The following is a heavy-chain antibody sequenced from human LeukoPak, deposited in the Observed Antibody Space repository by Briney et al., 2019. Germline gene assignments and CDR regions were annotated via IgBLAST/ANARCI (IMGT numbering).Heavy chain of an antibody. Sequence: ASVILSCTAYGYTFTSYYMHWVRHAPVQVLDLMGLTNPSGGSASYAQQFQGRVTMTSDTSTCPVYLELSSLSSDDTAVYYCARGPTYYYARSGYYSPENFDYWGPGTLVTVSS. CDR3: ARGPTYYYARSGYYSPENFDY. CDR2: TNPSGGSA. V-gene: IGHV1-46*01. J-gene: IGHJ4*02. D-gene: IGHD3-22*01. CDR1: GYTFTSYY.